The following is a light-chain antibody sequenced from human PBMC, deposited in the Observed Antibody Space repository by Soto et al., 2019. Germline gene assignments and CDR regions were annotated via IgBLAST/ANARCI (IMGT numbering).Light chain of an antibody. CDR3: QQLKTYPYT. J-gene: IGKJ2*01. CDR1: QDINKF. Sequence: IQLTQSPSSLSASVGDRVTVTCRASQDINKFLAWFQQKPGKAPNRLIFSASTLQSAVPSRFSGGGSGTDFTLPIDSLQPEDFATYYCQQLKTYPYTFGQGTKLEIK. CDR2: SAS. V-gene: IGKV1-9*01.